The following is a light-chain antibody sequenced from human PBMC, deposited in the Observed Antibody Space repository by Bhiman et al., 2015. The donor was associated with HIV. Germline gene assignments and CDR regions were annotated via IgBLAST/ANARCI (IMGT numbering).Light chain of an antibody. Sequence: QSALTQPASVSGSPGQSITISCTGTSSDVGGYNYVSWYLQHPGKAPKLMIYDVSNRPSGVSNRFSGSKSGNTASLTISGLQADDEADYYCCAYTDTITRVFGTGTKVTVL. V-gene: IGLV2-14*03. J-gene: IGLJ1*01. CDR1: SSDVGGYNY. CDR2: DVS. CDR3: CAYTDTITRV.